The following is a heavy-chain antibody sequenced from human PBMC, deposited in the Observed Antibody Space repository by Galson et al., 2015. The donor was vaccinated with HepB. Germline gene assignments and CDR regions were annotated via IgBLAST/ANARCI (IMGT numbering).Heavy chain of an antibody. Sequence: SLRLSCAASGFTLTNYNMDWVRQAPGKGLEWVSTIATSGDTYYAGSVKGRFTISRESAKNSLFLQMDSLGAGDTAVYYCVRVDGTAVKNWGQGTLVTVSS. D-gene: IGHD2-21*02. CDR1: GFTLTNYN. CDR3: VRVDGTAVKN. V-gene: IGHV3-13*04. J-gene: IGHJ4*02. CDR2: IATSGDT.